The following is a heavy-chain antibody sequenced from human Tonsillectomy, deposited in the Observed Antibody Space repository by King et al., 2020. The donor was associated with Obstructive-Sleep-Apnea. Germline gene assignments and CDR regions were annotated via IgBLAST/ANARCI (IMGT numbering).Heavy chain of an antibody. CDR1: GGSISSGDYY. CDR3: ARVAYYYDNSGYSVKILDY. J-gene: IGHJ4*02. V-gene: IGHV4-30-4*01. Sequence: VQLQESGPGLVKPSQTLSLTCTVSGGSISSGDYYWSWIRQPPGKGLEWIGYIYYSGSTYYNPSLKSRVTISVDTAKNQFSLKLSSVTAADTAGYYCARVAYYYDNSGYSVKILDYWGQGTLVTVSS. CDR2: IYYSGST. D-gene: IGHD3-22*01.